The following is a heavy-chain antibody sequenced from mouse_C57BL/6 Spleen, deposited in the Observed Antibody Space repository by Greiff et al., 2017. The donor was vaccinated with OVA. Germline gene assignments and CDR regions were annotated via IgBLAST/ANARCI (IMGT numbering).Heavy chain of an antibody. CDR1: GYTFTSYG. Sequence: VQLQQSGAELARPGASVKLSCKASGYTFTSYGISWVKQRTGQGLEWIGEIYPRSGNTYYNEKFKGKATLTADKSSSTAYMELRSLTSEDSAVYFCARRGSSGYEGDYWGQGTTLTVSS. J-gene: IGHJ2*01. CDR2: IYPRSGNT. D-gene: IGHD3-2*02. CDR3: ARRGSSGYEGDY. V-gene: IGHV1-81*01.